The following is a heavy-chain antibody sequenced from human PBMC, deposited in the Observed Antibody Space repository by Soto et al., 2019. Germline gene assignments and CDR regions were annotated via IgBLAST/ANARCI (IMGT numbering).Heavy chain of an antibody. V-gene: IGHV5-10-1*01. D-gene: IGHD2-2*01. Sequence: GELLKSSRTASCDTFTTCWISCVRQIPRPGLEWMGRIDPRDSYVNYSPSFQGHGTISLDKSISTAYLQWGSLKASDTAMYYCARLFCSTTTCDRWFDPWGQAILVTVSS. CDR3: ARLFCSTTTCDRWFDP. CDR2: IDPRDSYV. J-gene: IGHJ5*02. CDR1: CDTFTTCW.